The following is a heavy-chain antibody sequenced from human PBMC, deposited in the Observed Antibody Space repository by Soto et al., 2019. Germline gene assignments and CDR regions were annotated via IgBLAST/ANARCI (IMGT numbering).Heavy chain of an antibody. CDR2: IRSSSSYI. CDR3: ARSGGYGDYLY. Sequence: EVQLVESGGGLVKPGGSLRLSCAASGFTFSSYSMNWVRQAPGKGLEWVSSIRSSSSYIYYADSVNGRFTISRDNAKNSLYLQMNSLRAEDTAVYYCARSGGYGDYLYWGQGTLVTVSS. V-gene: IGHV3-21*01. J-gene: IGHJ4*02. D-gene: IGHD4-17*01. CDR1: GFTFSSYS.